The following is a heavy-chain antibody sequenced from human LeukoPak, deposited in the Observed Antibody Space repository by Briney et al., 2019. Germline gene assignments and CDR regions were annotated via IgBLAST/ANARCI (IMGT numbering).Heavy chain of an antibody. V-gene: IGHV3-23*01. D-gene: IGHD3-10*01. J-gene: IGHJ6*02. CDR1: GFTFSSYA. Sequence: GASLRLSCAASGFTFSSYAMSWVRQAPGKGLEWVSAISGSGGSTYYADSVKGRFTISRDNSKNTLYLQMNSLRAEDTAVYYCAKGVNSMVRGVIRPPYYYGMDVWGQGTTVTVSS. CDR3: AKGVNSMVRGVIRPPYYYGMDV. CDR2: ISGSGGST.